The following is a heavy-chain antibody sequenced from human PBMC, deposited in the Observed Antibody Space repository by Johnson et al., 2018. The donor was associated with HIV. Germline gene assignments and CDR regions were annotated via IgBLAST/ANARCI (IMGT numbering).Heavy chain of an antibody. CDR2: ISSSGSSR. CDR3: AREVGARGSDAFDI. V-gene: IGHV3-11*04. CDR1: GFTFSDYY. Sequence: QVQLVESGGGVVQPGRSLRLSCAASGFTFSDYYMSWIRQAPGKGLERVAYISSSGSSRYYADSVKGRFTISRDNSKNTLYLQMDSLRPEDTAVYSCAREVGARGSDAFDIWGQGTMVTVSS. J-gene: IGHJ3*02. D-gene: IGHD1-26*01.